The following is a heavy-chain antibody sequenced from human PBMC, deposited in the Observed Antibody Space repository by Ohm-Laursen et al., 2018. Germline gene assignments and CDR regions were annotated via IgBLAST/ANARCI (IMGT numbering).Heavy chain of an antibody. CDR2: IYSGGST. V-gene: IGHV3-53*01. J-gene: IGHJ3*02. CDR3: ARVNGYSYGSDAFDI. D-gene: IGHD5-18*01. CDR1: GFTVSSNY. Sequence: LSLTCAASGFTVSSNYMSWVRQAPGKGLEWVSVIYSGGSTYYADSVKGRFTISRDNSKNTLYLQMNSLRAEDTAVYYCARVNGYSYGSDAFDIWGQGTMVTVSS.